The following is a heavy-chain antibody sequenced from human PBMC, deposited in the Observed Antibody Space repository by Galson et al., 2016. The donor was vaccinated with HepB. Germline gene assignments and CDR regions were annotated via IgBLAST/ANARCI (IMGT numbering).Heavy chain of an antibody. CDR3: ASQKPPQTRPATIVFDY. CDR2: IYSGDSDT. D-gene: IGHD1-7*01. CDR1: GYTFPKYW. J-gene: IGHJ4*02. Sequence: QSGAEVKKPGKSLKISCNASGYTFPKYWIGWVRQMPGKGLDWMGIIYSGDSDTRYSTSFQGQVTISADKSISTAYMPWSSLKASDTAMYYCASQKPPQTRPATIVFDYWGKVTPVTVSS. V-gene: IGHV5-51*03.